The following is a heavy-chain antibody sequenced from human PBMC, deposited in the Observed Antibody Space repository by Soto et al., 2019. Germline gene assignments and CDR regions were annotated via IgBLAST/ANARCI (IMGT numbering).Heavy chain of an antibody. J-gene: IGHJ6*02. CDR2: IIPIFGTA. CDR1: GGTFSSYA. CDR3: ARYGVTIFGVVSLNYYGMDV. Sequence: SVKVSCKASGGTFSSYAISWVRQAPGQGLELMGGIIPIFGTANYAQKFQGRVTITADESTSTAYMELSSLRSEDTAVYYCARYGVTIFGVVSLNYYGMDVWGQGTTVTVSS. V-gene: IGHV1-69*13. D-gene: IGHD3-3*01.